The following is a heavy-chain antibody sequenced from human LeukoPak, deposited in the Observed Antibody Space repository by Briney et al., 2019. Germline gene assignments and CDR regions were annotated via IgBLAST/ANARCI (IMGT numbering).Heavy chain of an antibody. Sequence: GASVKVSCKASGGTLSSYTITWVRQAPGQGLEWIGGIIPIFGTADYAQKFQGRATITADESTSTAYMELSSLRSEDAAVYYCAIPGVSDYWGQGTLVTVSS. J-gene: IGHJ4*02. CDR3: AIPGVSDY. CDR2: IIPIFGTA. CDR1: GGTLSSYT. V-gene: IGHV1-69*13.